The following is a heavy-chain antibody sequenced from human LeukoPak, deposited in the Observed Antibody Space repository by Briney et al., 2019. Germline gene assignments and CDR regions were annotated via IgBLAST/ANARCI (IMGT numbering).Heavy chain of an antibody. CDR3: AREKGLCSSTSCYPQYFQH. CDR1: GFTFSSYA. Sequence: PGRSLRLSCAASGFTFSSYAMHWVRQAPGKGLEWAAVISYDGSNKYYADSVKGRFTISRDNSKNTLYLQMNSLRAEDTAVYYCAREKGLCSSTSCYPQYFQHWGQGTLVTVSS. J-gene: IGHJ1*01. D-gene: IGHD2-2*01. CDR2: ISYDGSNK. V-gene: IGHV3-30-3*01.